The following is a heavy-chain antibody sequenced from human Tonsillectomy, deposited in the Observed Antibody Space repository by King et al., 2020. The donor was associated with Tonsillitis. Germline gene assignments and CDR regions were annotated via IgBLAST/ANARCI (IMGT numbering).Heavy chain of an antibody. J-gene: IGHJ6*02. CDR2: ISYDGSNK. CDR1: GFTFSNYD. D-gene: IGHD3-22*01. V-gene: IGHV3-30*18. Sequence: VQLVESGGGVVQPGRSLRLSCAASGFTFSNYDMHWVRQAQGKGLEWVAVISYDGSNKYYADSVKGRFTISRDNSKNTLYVQMSSLRAGDTAMYYCAKSRPNYYATSGFHYHNGMDVWGQGATVTVSS. CDR3: AKSRPNYYATSGFHYHNGMDV.